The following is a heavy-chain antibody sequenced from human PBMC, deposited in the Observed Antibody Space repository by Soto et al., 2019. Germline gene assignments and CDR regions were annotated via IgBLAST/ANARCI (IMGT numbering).Heavy chain of an antibody. CDR3: AKGPPREGSNFDY. V-gene: IGHV3-23*01. CDR2: ISGSGGST. J-gene: IGHJ4*02. Sequence: PGGSLILSCAASGFTFSSYSMSWVRQAPGKGLEWVSAISGSGGSTYYADSVKGRFTISRDNSKNTLYLQMNSLRAEDTAVYYCAKGPPREGSNFDYWGQGTLVTVSS. CDR1: GFTFSSYS.